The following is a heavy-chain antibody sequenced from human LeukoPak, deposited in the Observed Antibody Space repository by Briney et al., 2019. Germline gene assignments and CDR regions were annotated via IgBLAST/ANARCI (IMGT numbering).Heavy chain of an antibody. Sequence: GSSVKVSCKASGGTFSSYAISWVRQAPGQGLEWMGRIIPIFGTANYAQKFQGRVTLTTDESTSTAYMELSSLRSEDTAVYYCARDRGVVGSSWPYYFDYWGQGTLVTVSS. J-gene: IGHJ4*02. CDR1: GGTFSSYA. D-gene: IGHD6-13*01. CDR2: IIPIFGTA. CDR3: ARDRGVVGSSWPYYFDY. V-gene: IGHV1-69*05.